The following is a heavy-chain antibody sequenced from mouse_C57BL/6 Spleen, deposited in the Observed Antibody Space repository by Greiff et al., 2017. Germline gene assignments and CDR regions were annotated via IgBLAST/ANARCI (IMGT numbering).Heavy chain of an antibody. V-gene: IGHV5-4*01. CDR1: GFTFSSYA. Sequence: EVMLVESGGGLVKPGGSLKLSCAASGFTFSSYAMSWVRQTPEKRLEWVATISDGGSYTYYPDNVKGRFTISRDNAKNNLYLQMSHLKSEDTAMYYCARDRSNYVSAMDYWGQGTSVTVSS. CDR3: ARDRSNYVSAMDY. CDR2: ISDGGSYT. J-gene: IGHJ4*01. D-gene: IGHD2-5*01.